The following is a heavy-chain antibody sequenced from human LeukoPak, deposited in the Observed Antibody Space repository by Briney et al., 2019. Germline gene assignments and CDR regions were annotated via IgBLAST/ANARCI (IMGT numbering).Heavy chain of an antibody. Sequence: GGSLRLSCAASGFTFSSYEMNSVRQAPGKGLEWVSYISSSGSTIYYADSVKGRFTISRDNAKNSLYLQMSSLRAEDTAVYYCAREFRKSVGWYFDLWGRGTLVTVSS. CDR3: AREFRKSVGWYFDL. CDR2: ISSSGSTI. J-gene: IGHJ2*01. CDR1: GFTFSSYE. V-gene: IGHV3-48*03.